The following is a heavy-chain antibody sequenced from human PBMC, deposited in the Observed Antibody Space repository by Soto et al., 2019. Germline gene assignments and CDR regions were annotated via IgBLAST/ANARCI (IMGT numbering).Heavy chain of an antibody. V-gene: IGHV1-46*01. CDR1: GYTFTSYY. Sequence: QVQLVQSGAEVKKPGASVKVSCKASGYTFTSYYMHWVRQAPGQGLEWMGVINSSGGYTTYAQKFQGRVTMTRDTSTSTVYMELSSLRFEDTAVYYCARFQASYYNGMDVWGQGTTVTVTS. CDR2: INSSGGYT. J-gene: IGHJ6*02. CDR3: ARFQASYYNGMDV.